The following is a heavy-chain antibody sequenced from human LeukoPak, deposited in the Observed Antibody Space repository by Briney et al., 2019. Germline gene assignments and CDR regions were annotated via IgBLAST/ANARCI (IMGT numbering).Heavy chain of an antibody. CDR1: GFTFSSYA. CDR2: ISGSGGST. J-gene: IGHJ5*02. CDR3: ARAYSSSWYQWFDP. Sequence: GGSLRLSCAASGFTFSSYAMSWVRQAPGKGLEWVSAISGSGGSTYYADSVKGRFTISRDNSKNTLYLQMNSLRAEDTAVYYCARAYSSSWYQWFDPWGQGTLVTVSS. V-gene: IGHV3-23*01. D-gene: IGHD6-13*01.